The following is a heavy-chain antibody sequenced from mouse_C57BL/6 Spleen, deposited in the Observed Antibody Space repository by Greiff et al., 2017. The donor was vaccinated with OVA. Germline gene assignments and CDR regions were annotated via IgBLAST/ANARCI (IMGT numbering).Heavy chain of an antibody. CDR1: GFTFSSYA. V-gene: IGHV5-4*01. J-gene: IGHJ4*01. CDR3: ARDPYGSSSYYYAMDY. Sequence: EVQLVESGGGLVKPGGSLKLSCAASGFTFSSYAMSWVRQTPEKRLEWVATISDGGSYTYYPDNVKGRFTISRDNAKNNLYLQMSHLKSEDTAMYYCARDPYGSSSYYYAMDYWGQGTSVTVSS. CDR2: ISDGGSYT. D-gene: IGHD1-1*01.